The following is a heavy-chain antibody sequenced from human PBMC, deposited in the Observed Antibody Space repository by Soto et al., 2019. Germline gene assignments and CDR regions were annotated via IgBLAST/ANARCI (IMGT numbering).Heavy chain of an antibody. D-gene: IGHD6-6*01. V-gene: IGHV4-34*01. CDR3: ARVVAARPGYSEY. CDR1: GGSFSGYY. CDR2: INHSGST. J-gene: IGHJ4*02. Sequence: PSETLSLTCAVYGGSFSGYYWSWIRQPPGKGLEWIGEINHSGSTNYNPSLKSRVTISVDTSKNQFSLKLSSVTAADTAVYYCARVVAARPGYSEYWGKGTLVPVSS.